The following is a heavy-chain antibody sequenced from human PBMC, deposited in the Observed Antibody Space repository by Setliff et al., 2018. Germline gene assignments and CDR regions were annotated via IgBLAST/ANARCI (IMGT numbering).Heavy chain of an antibody. CDR2: ISVYNGKT. CDR3: ATEKFPGDWGDY. D-gene: IGHD2-21*01. CDR1: GYTFTSYG. J-gene: IGHJ4*02. Sequence: ASVKVSCKASGYTFTSYGFSWVRQAPGQGLAWMGWISVYNGKTKYAQKFQGRVTMTTDTSTRTAYMEVTSLRSDDTAVYYCATEKFPGDWGDYWGQGTLVTVSS. V-gene: IGHV1-18*01.